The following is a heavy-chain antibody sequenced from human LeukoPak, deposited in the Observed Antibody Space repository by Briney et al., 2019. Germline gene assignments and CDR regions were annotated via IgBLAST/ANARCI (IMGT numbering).Heavy chain of an antibody. CDR3: ARDWTTVIADF. V-gene: IGHV1-18*04. D-gene: IGHD4-11*01. J-gene: IGHJ4*02. CDR1: GYKFLRHW. CDR2: IRADNGDT. Sequence: ASVRVSCKTSGYKFLRHWIRWVRQAPGQGLEWLGWIRADNGDTRFAQKFQGSFTMTTDTSTSTAHMELRSLRPDDTAVYYCARDWTTVIADFWGQGTLVTVSS.